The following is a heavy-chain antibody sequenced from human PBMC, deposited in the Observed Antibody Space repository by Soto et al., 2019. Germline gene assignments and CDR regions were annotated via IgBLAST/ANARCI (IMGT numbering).Heavy chain of an antibody. CDR2: ISAYNGNT. J-gene: IGHJ3*02. CDR1: GYTFTSYG. D-gene: IGHD3-3*01. Sequence: QVQLVQSGAEVKKPGVSVKVSCKASGYTFTSYGISWVRQAPGQGLEWMGWISAYNGNTNYAQKLQGRVTMTTDTSTSTAYMELRSLRSDDTAVYYCARIHYDFWSGYFDAFDIWGQGTMVTVSS. V-gene: IGHV1-18*01. CDR3: ARIHYDFWSGYFDAFDI.